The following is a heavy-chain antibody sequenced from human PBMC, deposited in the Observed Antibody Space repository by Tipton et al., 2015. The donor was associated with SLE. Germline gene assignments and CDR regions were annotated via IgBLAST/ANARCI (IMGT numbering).Heavy chain of an antibody. D-gene: IGHD7-27*01. CDR3: ARRTSPWGYFDY. V-gene: IGHV4-59*08. J-gene: IGHJ4*02. Sequence: TLSLTCSVSGGSISSNYWSWIRQPPGKGLEWIGYIYYSGSTNYNPSLKSRVTISVDKSKSQFSLKLNSMTASDTAVYFCARRTSPWGYFDYWGQGALVTVSS. CDR1: GGSISSNY. CDR2: IYYSGST.